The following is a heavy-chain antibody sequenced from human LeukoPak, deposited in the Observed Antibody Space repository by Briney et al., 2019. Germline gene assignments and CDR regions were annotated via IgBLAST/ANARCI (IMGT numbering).Heavy chain of an antibody. CDR3: AKTGNYNWNGFDY. Sequence: GGSLRLSCAASRFTFSNYGMHWVRQAPGKGLEWVAIISYDGRNKCYADSVKGRFTISRDNSKNTLYLQMNSLRVEDSAVYYCAKTGNYNWNGFDYWGQGTLVTVSS. CDR1: RFTFSNYG. D-gene: IGHD1-20*01. CDR2: ISYDGRNK. V-gene: IGHV3-30*18. J-gene: IGHJ4*02.